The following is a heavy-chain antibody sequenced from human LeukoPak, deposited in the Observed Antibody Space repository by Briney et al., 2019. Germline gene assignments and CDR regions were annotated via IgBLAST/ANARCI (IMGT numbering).Heavy chain of an antibody. CDR1: GLTFSSYS. V-gene: IGHV3-23*01. J-gene: IGHJ6*02. CDR2: ISGSGGST. CDR3: AKDSGYCSSTSCYTDPYYYYGMDV. Sequence: QTGGSLRLSCAASGLTFSSYSMNWVRQAPGKGLEWVSAISGSGGSTYYADSVKGRFTISRDNSKNTLYLQMNSLRAEDTAVYYCAKDSGYCSSTSCYTDPYYYYGMDVWGQGTTVTVSS. D-gene: IGHD2-2*02.